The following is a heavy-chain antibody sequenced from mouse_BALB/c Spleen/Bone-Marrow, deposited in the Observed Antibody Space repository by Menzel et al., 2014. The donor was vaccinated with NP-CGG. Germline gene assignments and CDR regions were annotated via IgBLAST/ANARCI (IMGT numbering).Heavy chain of an antibody. J-gene: IGHJ1*01. CDR3: ARLGYRYGYWFFDV. Sequence: VQLQQSGAELVKPEASVKLSCTASGFNIKDTYMHWVKQRPEQGLEWIGRIDPAHGYTKYDPKFQGKATITADTSSNTACLQLSSLTSEDTAVYYCARLGYRYGYWFFDVWSAWTTVTVSS. D-gene: IGHD2-14*01. CDR2: IDPAHGYT. CDR1: GFNIKDTY. V-gene: IGHV14-3*02.